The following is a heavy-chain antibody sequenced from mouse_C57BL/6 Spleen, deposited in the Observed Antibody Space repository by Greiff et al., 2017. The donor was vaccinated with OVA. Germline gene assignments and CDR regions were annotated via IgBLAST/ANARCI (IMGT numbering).Heavy chain of an antibody. CDR3: ARSGYGSNWGYFDV. CDR1: GYAFSSSW. Sequence: VQLQQSGPELVKPGASVKISCKASGYAFSSSWMNWVKQRPGKGLEWIGRIYPGDGDTNYNGKFKGKATLTADKSSSTAYMQLSSLTSEDSAVYFCARSGYGSNWGYFDVWGTGTTVTVSS. V-gene: IGHV1-82*01. CDR2: IYPGDGDT. J-gene: IGHJ1*03. D-gene: IGHD1-1*01.